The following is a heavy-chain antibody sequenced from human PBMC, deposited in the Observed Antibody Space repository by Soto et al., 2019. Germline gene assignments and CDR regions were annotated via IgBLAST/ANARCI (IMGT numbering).Heavy chain of an antibody. CDR1: GYTFTSYA. CDR2: INAGNGNT. V-gene: IGHV1-3*01. CDR3: ARREVGYYDSSGYYYFDY. J-gene: IGHJ4*02. D-gene: IGHD3-22*01. Sequence: QVQLVQSGAEVKKPGASVKVSCKASGYTFTSYAMHWVRQAPGQRLEWMGWINAGNGNTKYSQKFQGRVTITRDTSASTAYMELSSLRSEDKAVYYCARREVGYYDSSGYYYFDYWGQGTLVTVSS.